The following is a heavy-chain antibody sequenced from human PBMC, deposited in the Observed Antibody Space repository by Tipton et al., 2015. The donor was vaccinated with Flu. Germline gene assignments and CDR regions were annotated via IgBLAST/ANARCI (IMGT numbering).Heavy chain of an antibody. CDR2: IRYDGSNK. Sequence: VQLVQSGGGVVQPGGSLRLSCAASGFTFSSYGMHWVRQAPGKGLEWVAFIRYDGSNKCYADSVKGRFTISRDNSKNTLYLQMNSLRAEDTAVYYCAKGPIVVVISDNDAFDIWGQGTMVTVSS. CDR1: GFTFSSYG. J-gene: IGHJ3*02. V-gene: IGHV3-30*02. D-gene: IGHD3-22*01. CDR3: AKGPIVVVISDNDAFDI.